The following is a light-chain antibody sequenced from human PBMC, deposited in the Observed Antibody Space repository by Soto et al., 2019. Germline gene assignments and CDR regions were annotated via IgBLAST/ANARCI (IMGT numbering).Light chain of an antibody. CDR3: SSYTSSSTLPYV. CDR2: DVS. J-gene: IGLJ1*01. CDR1: SSDVGGYNY. Sequence: QSVLTQPASVSGSPGQSITISCTGTSSDVGGYNYVSWYQQHPGKAPKLMIYDVSNRPSGFSNRFSGSKSGNTASLTISGLQAEDEDDYYCSSYTSSSTLPYVFGPGTKLTVL. V-gene: IGLV2-14*01.